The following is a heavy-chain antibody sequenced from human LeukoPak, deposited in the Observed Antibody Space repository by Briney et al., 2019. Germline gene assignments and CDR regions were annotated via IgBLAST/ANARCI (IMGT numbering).Heavy chain of an antibody. Sequence: GRSLRLSCVASGFTFTKYAMDWVRQAPGKGLEWVASISYDDTNKAYSDSVKGRFTVSRDTSNNTLYLQMNNLRAEDTGVYYCARDCSSATCYAAFDYWGQGTLVTVSP. V-gene: IGHV3-30-3*01. CDR1: GFTFTKYA. CDR2: ISYDDTNK. D-gene: IGHD2-2*01. J-gene: IGHJ4*02. CDR3: ARDCSSATCYAAFDY.